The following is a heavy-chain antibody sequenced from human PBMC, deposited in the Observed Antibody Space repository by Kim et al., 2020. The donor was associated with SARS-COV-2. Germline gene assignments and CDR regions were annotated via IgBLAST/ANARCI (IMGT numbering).Heavy chain of an antibody. D-gene: IGHD5-12*01. Sequence: ASVKVSCKVSGYTLTELSMHWVRQAPGKGLEWMGGFDPEDGETIYAQKFQGRVTMTEDTSTDTAYMELSSLRSEDTAVYYCATVGSDIVATLIVPRRYNWFDPWGQGTLVTVSS. CDR3: ATVGSDIVATLIVPRRYNWFDP. J-gene: IGHJ5*02. CDR2: FDPEDGET. CDR1: GYTLTELS. V-gene: IGHV1-24*01.